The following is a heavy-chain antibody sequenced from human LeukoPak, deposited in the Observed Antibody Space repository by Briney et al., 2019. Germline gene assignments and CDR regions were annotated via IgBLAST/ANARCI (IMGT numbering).Heavy chain of an antibody. CDR2: IYYTGST. V-gene: IGHV4-59*01. CDR3: ARMARQPTTDYYYEVDY. Sequence: SETLSLTCTVSGGSITSYYWSWIRQPPGKGLEWIGYIYYTGSTNYNPSLRSRVTISVDTSNNPFSLKLTSVTAADTAVYYCARMARQPTTDYYYEVDYWGQGTLVTVSS. CDR1: GGSITSYY. D-gene: IGHD3-22*01. J-gene: IGHJ4*02.